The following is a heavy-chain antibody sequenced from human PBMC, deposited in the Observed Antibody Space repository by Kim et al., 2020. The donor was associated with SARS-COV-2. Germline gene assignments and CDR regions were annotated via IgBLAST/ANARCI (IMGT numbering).Heavy chain of an antibody. Sequence: SGGTTYYAESVKGRFTISRDNFKSTLYLKMNSLRAEDTAVYYCAKTVQFDYWGQGTLVTVSS. J-gene: IGHJ4*02. V-gene: IGHV3-23*01. CDR2: SGGTT. CDR3: AKTVQFDY. D-gene: IGHD4-4*01.